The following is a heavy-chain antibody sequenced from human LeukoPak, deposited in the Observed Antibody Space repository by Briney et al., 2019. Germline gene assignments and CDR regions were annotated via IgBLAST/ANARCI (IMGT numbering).Heavy chain of an antibody. J-gene: IGHJ4*02. CDR2: MNPNSGNT. D-gene: IGHD2-21*01. Sequence: ASVKVSCKASGYTFTSYDINWVRQATGQGLEWMGWMNPNSGNTGYAQKFQGRVTMSRDTSTSTVYMELSSLRSEDTAVYYCARDCGGRPGTKVNYFDYWGRGTLVTVSS. CDR1: GYTFTSYD. CDR3: ARDCGGRPGTKVNYFDY. V-gene: IGHV1-8*01.